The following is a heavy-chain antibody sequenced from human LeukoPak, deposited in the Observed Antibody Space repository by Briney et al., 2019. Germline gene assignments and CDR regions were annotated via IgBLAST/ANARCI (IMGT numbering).Heavy chain of an antibody. Sequence: GSLRLSCAASGFTFNRYGMSWVRQAPGKGLEWIGSIYYSGSTYYNPSLKSRVTISVDTSKNQFSLKLSSVTAADTAVYYCAREYSSGWPASVYYYYYMDVWGKGTTVTVSS. J-gene: IGHJ6*03. D-gene: IGHD6-19*01. V-gene: IGHV4-39*07. CDR1: GFTFNRYG. CDR3: AREYSSGWPASVYYYYYMDV. CDR2: IYYSGST.